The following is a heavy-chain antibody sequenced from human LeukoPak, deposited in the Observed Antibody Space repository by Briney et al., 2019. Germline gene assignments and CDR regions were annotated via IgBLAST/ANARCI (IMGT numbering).Heavy chain of an antibody. CDR2: IKSKPAGGTT. D-gene: IGHD4-17*01. CDR1: GFTFNNAW. J-gene: IGHJ4*02. Sequence: GGSLRLSCAASGFTFNNAWLSWLRQAPGRGREWVGRIKSKPAGGTTDYAAHVKGRFTITRDDSKNMLYLQMNRLKTEDTAVYYCTTDSGDYGDYVRKWGQGTLVTVSS. CDR3: TTDSGDYGDYVRK. V-gene: IGHV3-15*01.